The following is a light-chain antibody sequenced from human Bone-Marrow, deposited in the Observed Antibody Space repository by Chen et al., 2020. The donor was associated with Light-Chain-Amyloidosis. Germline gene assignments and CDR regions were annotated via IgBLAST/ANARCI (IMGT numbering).Light chain of an antibody. CDR2: QDS. V-gene: IGLV3-1*01. Sequence: SYELTQPPSVSVSPGQTASITCSGDKLGDKYACWYQQKPGQSPVLVISQDSKRSSGIPVRFSGSNSGNTATLTISGTQAMDEADYYCQAWDSSTVVFGGGTKLTVL. CDR1: KLGDKY. J-gene: IGLJ2*01. CDR3: QAWDSSTVV.